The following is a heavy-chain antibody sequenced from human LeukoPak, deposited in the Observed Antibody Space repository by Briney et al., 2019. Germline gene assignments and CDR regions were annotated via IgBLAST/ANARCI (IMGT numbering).Heavy chain of an antibody. CDR2: INPNTGNP. CDR1: GYTFTNYA. V-gene: IGHV7-4-1*02. Sequence: ASVKVSCKASGYTFTNYALNWVRQAPGQGLEWMGWINPNTGNPTYAQGFTRRFVFSLDTSVSTAYLQISSLKAEDTAVYYCTRHGWGYCGNTNCFDYWGQGTLVTVSS. CDR3: TRHGWGYCGNTNCFDY. J-gene: IGHJ4*02. D-gene: IGHD2-2*01.